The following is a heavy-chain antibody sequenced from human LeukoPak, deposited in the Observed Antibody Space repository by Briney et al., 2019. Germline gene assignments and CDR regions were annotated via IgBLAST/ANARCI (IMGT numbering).Heavy chain of an antibody. CDR1: GGSISTYY. Sequence: SETLSLTCTVSGGSISTYYWSWIRQPAGKGLEWIGRLSSSGTTNYNTSLKSRVTMSVDTSTNQLSLNLTSVTAADTAVFYCARENSGSYREFDYWGQGTLVTVSS. D-gene: IGHD1-26*01. V-gene: IGHV4-4*07. J-gene: IGHJ4*02. CDR3: ARENSGSYREFDY. CDR2: LSSSGTT.